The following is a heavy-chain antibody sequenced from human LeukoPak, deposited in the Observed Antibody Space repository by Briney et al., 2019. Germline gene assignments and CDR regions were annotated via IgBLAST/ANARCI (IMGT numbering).Heavy chain of an antibody. CDR1: GFTFSAYS. V-gene: IGHV3-21*01. Sequence: GSLRLSCAASGFTFSAYSMNWVRQAPGKGLEWVSSISSSSTYMYYADSVKGRFTISRDNVKNSLYLQMNSLTAEDTAVYYCARELDPTFDYWGQGTLVTVS. CDR3: ARELDPTFDY. J-gene: IGHJ4*02. CDR2: ISSSSTYM.